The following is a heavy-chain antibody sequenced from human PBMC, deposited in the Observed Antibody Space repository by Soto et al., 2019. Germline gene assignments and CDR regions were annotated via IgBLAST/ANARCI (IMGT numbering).Heavy chain of an antibody. J-gene: IGHJ4*02. CDR2: ITGDGGDT. V-gene: IGHV3-23*01. Sequence: LRLSCVASGFTFSSYAMSWVRQAPGKGLEWVSAITGDGGDTFHADSVRGRLTISRDNSRNTLYLQMDSLRAEDTALYYCAKGSATSRPYYFDYWGQGTLVTVSS. CDR1: GFTFSSYA. CDR3: AKGSATSRPYYFDY.